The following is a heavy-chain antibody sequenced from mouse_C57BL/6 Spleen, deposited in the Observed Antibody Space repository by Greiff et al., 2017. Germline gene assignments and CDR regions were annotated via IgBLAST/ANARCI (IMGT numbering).Heavy chain of an antibody. Sequence: QVQLQQSGAELVRPGASVTLSCKASGYTFTDYEMHWVKQTPVHGLEWIGAIDPETGGTAYNQKFKGKAILTADKSSSTAYMELRSLTSEDSAVYYCTRRWRLFITTVVANDYYAMDYWGQGTSVTVSS. CDR2: IDPETGGT. CDR1: GYTFTDYE. D-gene: IGHD1-1*01. CDR3: TRRWRLFITTVVANDYYAMDY. V-gene: IGHV1-15*01. J-gene: IGHJ4*01.